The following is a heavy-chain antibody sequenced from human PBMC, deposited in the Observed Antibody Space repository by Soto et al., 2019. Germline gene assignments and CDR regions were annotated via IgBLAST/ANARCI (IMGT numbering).Heavy chain of an antibody. V-gene: IGHV1-69*01. D-gene: IGHD1-1*01. Sequence: QVQLVQSGAEVKKPGSSVKVSCKASGGTFSSYAISWVRQAPGQGLEWMGGIIPTFGTANYAQKFQGRVTITADESTSTAYMELSSLRSEDTAVYDCARVEGTHKTVPYYYYGMDVWGQGTTVTVSS. J-gene: IGHJ6*02. CDR1: GGTFSSYA. CDR2: IIPTFGTA. CDR3: ARVEGTHKTVPYYYYGMDV.